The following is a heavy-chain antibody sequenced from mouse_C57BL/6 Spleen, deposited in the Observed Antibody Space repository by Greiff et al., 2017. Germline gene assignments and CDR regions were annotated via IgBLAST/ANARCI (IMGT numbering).Heavy chain of an antibody. Sequence: EVKLVESEGGLVQPGSSMKLSCTASGFTFSDYYMAWVRQVPEKGLEWVANINYDGSSTYYLDSLKSRFIISRDNAKNILYLQMSSLKSEDTATYYCARESYGNYSPFDYWGQGTTLTVSS. D-gene: IGHD2-1*01. CDR2: INYDGSST. CDR1: GFTFSDYY. V-gene: IGHV5-16*01. J-gene: IGHJ2*01. CDR3: ARESYGNYSPFDY.